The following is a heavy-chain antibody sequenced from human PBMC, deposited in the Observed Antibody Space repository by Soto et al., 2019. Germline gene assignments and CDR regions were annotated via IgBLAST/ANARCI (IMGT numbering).Heavy chain of an antibody. CDR2: ISSSSSTI. D-gene: IGHD2-15*01. V-gene: IGHV3-48*01. CDR3: ARDIDG. CDR1: GFTFSSYS. J-gene: IGHJ4*02. Sequence: EVQVLESGGCLVQPGGSLRLSYAASGFTFSSYSMNWVRQAPGKGLEWVSYISSSSSTIFYADSVKGRFTISRDNAKNSLYLQMNSLRAEDTAVYYCARDIDGGGQGTLVTVSS.